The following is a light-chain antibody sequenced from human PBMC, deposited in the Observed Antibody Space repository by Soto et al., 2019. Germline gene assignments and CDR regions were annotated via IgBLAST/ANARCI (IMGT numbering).Light chain of an antibody. V-gene: IGKV3-15*01. CDR1: QGVTTN. CDR3: QQYNNWPPIT. Sequence: EIVLTQSQATLSSSPGESVTLSCRAGQGVTTNFAWYQQKSGQSPRLLIYDVSIRATGVPARFSGTGSETDFTLTISGLQSEDSAVYYCQQYNNWPPITFGQGTRLEIK. J-gene: IGKJ5*01. CDR2: DVS.